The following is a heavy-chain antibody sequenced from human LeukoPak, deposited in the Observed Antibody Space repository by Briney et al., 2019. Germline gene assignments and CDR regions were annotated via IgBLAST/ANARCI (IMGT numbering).Heavy chain of an antibody. D-gene: IGHD4-11*01. V-gene: IGHV1-2*02. CDR2: INPNSGDT. Sequence: ASVKVSCKASGYTFTGYYMHWVRQAPGQGLEWMGWINPNSGDTNYAQKFQGRVTMTRDTSTSTVYMELSSLRSEDTAVYYCARVNSNYLWYFDLWGRGTLVTVSS. J-gene: IGHJ2*01. CDR1: GYTFTGYY. CDR3: ARVNSNYLWYFDL.